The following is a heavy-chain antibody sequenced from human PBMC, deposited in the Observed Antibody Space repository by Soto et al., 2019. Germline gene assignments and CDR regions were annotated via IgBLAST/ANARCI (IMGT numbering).Heavy chain of an antibody. V-gene: IGHV4-59*01. J-gene: IGHJ4*02. CDR3: GRGQTIRAFEY. CDR1: GASLSVYT. CDR2: TYSSGST. Sequence: SETLSLTCTASGASLSVYTWNWIRQSPGKGLEWIGYTYSSGSTSYNPSLESRVTISVDTSMNQFSLKLNSVTAADTAVYYCGRGQTIRAFEYWGQGALVTVSS. D-gene: IGHD4-17*01.